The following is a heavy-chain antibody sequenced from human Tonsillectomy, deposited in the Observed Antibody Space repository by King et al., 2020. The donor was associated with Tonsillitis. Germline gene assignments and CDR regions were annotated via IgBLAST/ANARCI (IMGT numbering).Heavy chain of an antibody. Sequence: VQLVESGGGVVQPGRSLRLSCAASGFTFSSYAMHWVRQAPGKGLEWVAVISYDGSNKYYADSVKGRFTISRDNSKNTLYLQMNSLRAEDTAVYYCARYQLEWGKTGVAFDIWGQGTMVTVSS. J-gene: IGHJ3*02. V-gene: IGHV3-30*04. CDR2: ISYDGSNK. CDR1: GFTFSSYA. CDR3: ARYQLEWGKTGVAFDI. D-gene: IGHD3-16*01.